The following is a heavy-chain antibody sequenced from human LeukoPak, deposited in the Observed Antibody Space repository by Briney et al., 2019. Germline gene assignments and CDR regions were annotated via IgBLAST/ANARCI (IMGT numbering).Heavy chain of an antibody. CDR2: INHSGST. CDR1: GGSFSGYY. CDR3: ARGSSGSYGSYYFDY. V-gene: IGHV4-34*01. J-gene: IGHJ4*02. D-gene: IGHD1-26*01. Sequence: SGTLSLTCAVYGGSFSGYYWSWIRQPPGKGLEWIGEINHSGSTNYNPSLKSRVTISVDTSKNQFSLKLSSVTAADTAVYYCARGSSGSYGSYYFDYWGQGTLVTVSS.